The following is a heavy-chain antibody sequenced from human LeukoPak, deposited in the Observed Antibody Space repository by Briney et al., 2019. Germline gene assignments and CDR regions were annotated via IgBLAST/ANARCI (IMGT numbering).Heavy chain of an antibody. Sequence: PSETLSLTCTVSGGSISSGSYYWSWIRQPAGKRLEWIGRIYTSGSTNYNPSLKSRVTISVDTSKNQFSLKLSSVTAADTAVYYCARLRGYCSSTSCYKEAFDIWCQGTMVTVSS. V-gene: IGHV4-61*02. CDR1: GGSISSGSYY. J-gene: IGHJ3*02. D-gene: IGHD2-2*02. CDR2: IYTSGST. CDR3: ARLRGYCSSTSCYKEAFDI.